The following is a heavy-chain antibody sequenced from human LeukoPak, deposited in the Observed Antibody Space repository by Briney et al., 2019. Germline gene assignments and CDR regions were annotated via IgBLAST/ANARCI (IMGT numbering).Heavy chain of an antibody. CDR1: GGSFSGYY. Sequence: SETLSLTCAVYGGSFSGYYWSWIRQPPGKGLEWIGEINHSGSTNYNPSLKSRVTISADTSKNQFSLKLSSVTAADTAVYYCARARGPPDYYYYYMDVWGKGTTVTVSS. D-gene: IGHD3/OR15-3a*01. J-gene: IGHJ6*03. CDR2: INHSGST. CDR3: ARARGPPDYYYYYMDV. V-gene: IGHV4-34*01.